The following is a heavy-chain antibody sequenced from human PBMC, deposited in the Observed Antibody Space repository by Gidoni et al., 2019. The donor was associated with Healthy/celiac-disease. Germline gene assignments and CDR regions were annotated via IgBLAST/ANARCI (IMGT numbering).Heavy chain of an antibody. V-gene: IGHV4-34*01. CDR2: INHSGST. J-gene: IGHJ5*02. CDR3: ARGVRGYSGYERPRWFDP. CDR1: GGSFSGYY. D-gene: IGHD5-12*01. Sequence: QVQLQQWGAGLLKPSETLSLTCAVYGGSFSGYYWSWIRQPPGKGLEWIGEINHSGSTNYNPSLKSRVTISVDTSKNQFSLKLSSVTAADTAVYYCARGVRGYSGYERPRWFDPWGQGTLVTVSS.